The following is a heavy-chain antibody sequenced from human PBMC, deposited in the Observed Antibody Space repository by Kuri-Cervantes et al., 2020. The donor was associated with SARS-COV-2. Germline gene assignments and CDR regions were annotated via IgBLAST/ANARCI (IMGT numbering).Heavy chain of an antibody. V-gene: IGHV1-69*13. CDR1: VCTFSSYA. CDR2: ISPIFGTA. J-gene: IGHJ5*02. D-gene: IGHD6-13*01. Sequence: SVTVSCKASVCTFSSYAISWVRQAPGQGLEWMGGISPIFGTANYAQKFQGRVTITADESTSTDYMELSSLRSEDTAVYYCARDRYEQLVLFNWFDPWGQGTLVTVSS. CDR3: ARDRYEQLVLFNWFDP.